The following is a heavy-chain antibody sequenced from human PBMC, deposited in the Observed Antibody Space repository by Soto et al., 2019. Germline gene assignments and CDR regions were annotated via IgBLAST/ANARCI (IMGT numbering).Heavy chain of an antibody. CDR2: ISGSGGST. Sequence: EVQLLESGGGLVQPGGSLRLSCAASGFTFSSHAMSWVRQAPGKGLEWVSNISGSGGSTYYADSVKGRFTISRDNSKNTLYLQMNSLRAEDTAVYYCAKDGVIQLWFERGTFDYWGQGTLVTVSS. V-gene: IGHV3-23*01. J-gene: IGHJ4*02. D-gene: IGHD5-18*01. CDR1: GFTFSSHA. CDR3: AKDGVIQLWFERGTFDY.